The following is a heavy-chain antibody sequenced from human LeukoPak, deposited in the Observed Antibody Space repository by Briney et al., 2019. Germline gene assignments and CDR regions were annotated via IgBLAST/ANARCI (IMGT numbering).Heavy chain of an antibody. V-gene: IGHV3-23*01. CDR1: GGSISSSN. Sequence: ETLSLTCAVSGGSISSSNWWSWVRQAPGKGLEWVSTITTSDGNTYYADSVKGRFTVSGDNSKNTLFLQMNSLRAEDTAVYYCAKDGGLWVSAHWGDSWGRGTLVTVSS. CDR3: AKDGGLWVSAHWGDS. D-gene: IGHD7-27*01. J-gene: IGHJ4*02. CDR2: ITTSDGNT.